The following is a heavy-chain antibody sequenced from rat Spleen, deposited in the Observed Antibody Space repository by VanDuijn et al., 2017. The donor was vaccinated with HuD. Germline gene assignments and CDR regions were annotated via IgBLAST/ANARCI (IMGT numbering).Heavy chain of an antibody. CDR3: ASLEFVVWFAY. D-gene: IGHD4-3*01. J-gene: IGHJ3*01. V-gene: IGHV5-17*01. Sequence: EVQLVESGGGLVQPGRSLKLSCAASGFTFSDYAMAWVRQAPKKGLEWVATIIYDGSSTYYRDSVKGRFTISRDNAKSTLYRKMDSLRSEDTANYYCASLEFVVWFAYWGQGTLVTVSS. CDR2: IIYDGSST. CDR1: GFTFSDYA.